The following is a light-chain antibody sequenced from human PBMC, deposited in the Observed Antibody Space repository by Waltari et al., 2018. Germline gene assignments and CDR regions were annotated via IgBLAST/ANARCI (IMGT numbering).Light chain of an antibody. CDR2: SNN. J-gene: IGLJ3*02. CDR1: SSNIGSNT. V-gene: IGLV1-44*01. Sequence: QSVLTQPPSASGTPGQRVTISCSGRSSNIGSNTVNWTQQIPGTAPKLLIYSNNQRPSGVPDRSSGSKSGSSASLAISGLQSEDEADYYCAAWDDSLNGWVFGGGTKLTVL. CDR3: AAWDDSLNGWV.